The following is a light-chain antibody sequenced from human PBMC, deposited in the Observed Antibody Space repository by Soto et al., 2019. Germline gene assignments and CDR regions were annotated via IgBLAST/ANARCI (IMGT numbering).Light chain of an antibody. CDR1: QSVSTR. V-gene: IGKV3-15*01. CDR3: QQYHNWPVT. CDR2: GAS. Sequence: EIVLTQSPATLSVSPGERVTFSCRASQSVSTRLAWYQHKPGQAPRLLICGASAGATGIPPRFSGSGAGTDFTLTVNSLQSEDIAVYYCQQYHNWPVTFSGGTKVEIK. J-gene: IGKJ4*01.